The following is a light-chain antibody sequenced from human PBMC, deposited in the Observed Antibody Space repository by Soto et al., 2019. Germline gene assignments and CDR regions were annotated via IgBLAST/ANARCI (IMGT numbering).Light chain of an antibody. CDR3: QQRSNWPLT. CDR2: DAS. CDR1: QSVTSY. V-gene: IGKV3-11*01. Sequence: EIVLTQSPATLSLSPGERATLSCRASQSVTSYLAWYQQKPGQAPRLLIYDASNRATGIPARFSGSGSGTDFTLTISSLEPGDFALYYCQQRSNWPLTFGGGTRWISN. J-gene: IGKJ4*01.